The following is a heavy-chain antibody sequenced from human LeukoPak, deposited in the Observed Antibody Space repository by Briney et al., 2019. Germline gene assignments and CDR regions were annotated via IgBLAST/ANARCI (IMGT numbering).Heavy chain of an antibody. CDR1: GGSISSGDYY. Sequence: SEALSLTCTVSGGSISSGDYYWSWIRQPPGKGLEWIGYIYYSGSTYYNPSLKSRVTISVDTSENQFSLKLSSVTAADTAVYYCARALHYDFWSGYCARCFDYWGQGTLVTVSS. V-gene: IGHV4-30-4*08. J-gene: IGHJ4*02. D-gene: IGHD3-3*01. CDR3: ARALHYDFWSGYCARCFDY. CDR2: IYYSGST.